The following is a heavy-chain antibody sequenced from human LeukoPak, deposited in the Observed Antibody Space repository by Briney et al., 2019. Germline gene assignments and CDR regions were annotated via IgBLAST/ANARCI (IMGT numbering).Heavy chain of an antibody. CDR1: GGSSSGYY. Sequence: SETLPLTCTVSGGSSSGYYWSWIRQPPGKGLEWIGYIYYSGSTNYNPSLKSRVTISVDTSKNQFSLKLSSVTAADTAVYYCARDGTAPGLYFDLWGQGTLVTVSS. CDR3: ARDGTAPGLYFDL. D-gene: IGHD6-13*01. V-gene: IGHV4-59*01. J-gene: IGHJ4*01. CDR2: IYYSGST.